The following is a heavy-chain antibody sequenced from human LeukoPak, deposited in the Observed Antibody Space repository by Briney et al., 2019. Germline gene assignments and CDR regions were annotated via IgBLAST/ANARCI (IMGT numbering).Heavy chain of an antibody. J-gene: IGHJ1*01. V-gene: IGHV4-59*11. D-gene: IGHD5-24*01. CDR2: VYYTGST. CDR3: ARWGEMATKYFQP. CDR1: GGSISSHY. Sequence: PSETLSLTCTVSGGSISSHYWSWIRQPPGKGLEWIGYVYYTGSTNYNPSLKSRVTISVETSKNQFSLKLSSVTAADTAVYYCARWGEMATKYFQPWGQGTLVTVSS.